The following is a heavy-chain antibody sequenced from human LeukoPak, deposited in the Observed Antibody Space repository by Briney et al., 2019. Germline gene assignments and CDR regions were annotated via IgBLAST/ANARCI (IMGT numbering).Heavy chain of an antibody. J-gene: IGHJ4*02. Sequence: ASVKVSCKASGGTFSSYAISWVRQAPGQGLEWMGGIIPIFGTANYAQKFQGRVTITADKSTSTAYMELSSLRSEDTAVYYCARATSGYSYGSLDYWGQGTLVTVSS. CDR2: IIPIFGTA. CDR3: ARATSGYSYGSLDY. CDR1: GGTFSSYA. D-gene: IGHD5-18*01. V-gene: IGHV1-69*06.